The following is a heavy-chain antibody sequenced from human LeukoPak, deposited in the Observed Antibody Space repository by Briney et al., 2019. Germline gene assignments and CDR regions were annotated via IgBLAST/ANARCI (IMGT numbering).Heavy chain of an antibody. CDR2: MNPNSGNT. Sequence: GASVKVSCKASGYTFTSYDINWVRQATGQGLEWRGWMNPNSGNTGHAQKFQGRVTMTRNTSISTAYMELSSLRSEDTAVYYCARVRITIFGVVIYGMDVWGQRTTVTVSS. V-gene: IGHV1-8*01. CDR3: ARVRITIFGVVIYGMDV. J-gene: IGHJ6*02. CDR1: GYTFTSYD. D-gene: IGHD3-3*01.